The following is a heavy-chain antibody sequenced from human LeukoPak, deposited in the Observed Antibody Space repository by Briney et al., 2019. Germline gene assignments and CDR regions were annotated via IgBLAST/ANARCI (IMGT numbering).Heavy chain of an antibody. CDR2: IIPIFGTA. D-gene: IGHD2-2*01. V-gene: IGHV1-69*13. CDR3: ARAEPPRYCSSTSCYYGMDV. J-gene: IGHJ6*04. CDR1: GGTFSGYA. Sequence: SVKVSCKASGGTFSGYAISWVRQAPGQGLEWMGGIIPIFGTANYAQKFQGRVTITADESTSTAYMELSSLRSEDTAVYYCARAEPPRYCSSTSCYYGMDVWGKGTTVTVSS.